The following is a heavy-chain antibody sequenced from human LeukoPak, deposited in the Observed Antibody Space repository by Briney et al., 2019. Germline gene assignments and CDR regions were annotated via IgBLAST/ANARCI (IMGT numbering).Heavy chain of an antibody. CDR2: INVGNGNT. CDR1: GYTFTNYA. V-gene: IGHV1-3*01. D-gene: IGHD6-6*01. Sequence: ASVKVSCKASGYTFTNYAIHWVRQAPGQRLEWMGWINVGNGNTKYSQKFQGRVTITRDTSASTAYMELSSLRSEDTAVYYCATPRYSSSSGAYGMDVWGQGTTVTVSS. CDR3: ATPRYSSSSGAYGMDV. J-gene: IGHJ6*02.